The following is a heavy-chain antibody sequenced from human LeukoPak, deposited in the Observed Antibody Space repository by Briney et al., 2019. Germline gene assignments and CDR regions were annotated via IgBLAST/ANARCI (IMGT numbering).Heavy chain of an antibody. J-gene: IGHJ3*02. CDR1: GFTFSSYG. CDR2: ISYDGSNK. Sequence: PGGSLRLSCAASGFTFSSYGMHWVRQAPGKGLEWVAVISYDGSNKYYADSVKGRFTISRDNSKNSLYLQMNSLRAEDTAVYYCASLWGSRNDDTYAFDIWGQGTMVTVSS. CDR3: ASLWGSRNDDTYAFDI. D-gene: IGHD1-1*01. V-gene: IGHV3-30*03.